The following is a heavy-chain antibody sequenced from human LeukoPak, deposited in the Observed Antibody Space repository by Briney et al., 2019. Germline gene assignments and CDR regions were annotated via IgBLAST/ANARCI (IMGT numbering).Heavy chain of an antibody. CDR1: GGSFSGYH. Sequence: PSETLSLTCAVYGGSFSGYHWSWVRQPPGKGLEWIGEINHSGSTNYNPSLKSRVTISVDTSKNQFSLKLSSVTAADTAVYYCARGAVAAPVDYWGQGTLVTVSS. V-gene: IGHV4-34*01. CDR2: INHSGST. J-gene: IGHJ4*02. D-gene: IGHD2-15*01. CDR3: ARGAVAAPVDY.